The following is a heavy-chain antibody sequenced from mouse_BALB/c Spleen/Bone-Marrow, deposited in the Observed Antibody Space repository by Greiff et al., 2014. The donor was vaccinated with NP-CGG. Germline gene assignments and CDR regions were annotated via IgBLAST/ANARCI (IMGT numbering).Heavy chain of an antibody. Sequence: VKLVESGAELARPGASVKLSCKASGYTFTDYYINWMKQRTGQGLEWIGEIYPGSDNTYYNEKFKGKATLTAGKSSSTTYMQLSSLTSEDSAVYFCARTTTATSYWGQGTLVTVSA. CDR3: ARTTTATSY. J-gene: IGHJ3*01. CDR1: GYTFTDYY. V-gene: IGHV1-77*01. CDR2: IYPGSDNT. D-gene: IGHD1-2*01.